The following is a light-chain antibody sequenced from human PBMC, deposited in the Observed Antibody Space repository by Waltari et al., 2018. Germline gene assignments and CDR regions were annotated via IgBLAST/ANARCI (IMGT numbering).Light chain of an antibody. J-gene: IGKJ3*01. Sequence: EIVWTQSPGPLSLSPGDRATRTCTACQSVFSAYLAWYQQKPGQAPRLLIYGAPRRATGIPARFSGSGSGTDFTLTISSLEPEDFAVYYCQHRDHWPPDATFGPGTKVDI. CDR2: GAP. V-gene: IGKV3D-20*02. CDR3: QHRDHWPPDAT. CDR1: QSVFSAY.